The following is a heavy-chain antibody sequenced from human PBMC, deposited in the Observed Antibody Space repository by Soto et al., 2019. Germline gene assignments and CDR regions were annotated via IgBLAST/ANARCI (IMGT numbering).Heavy chain of an antibody. V-gene: IGHV4-39*01. D-gene: IGHD2-2*01. Sequence: SETLSLTCTVSVGSISSSSYYWGWIRQPPGKGLEWIGSIYYSGSTYYNPSLKSRVTISVDTSKNQFSLKLSSVTAADTAVYYCARHWEYQLPYYYYYGMDVWGQGTTVTVSS. J-gene: IGHJ6*02. CDR1: VGSISSSSYY. CDR3: ARHWEYQLPYYYYYGMDV. CDR2: IYYSGST.